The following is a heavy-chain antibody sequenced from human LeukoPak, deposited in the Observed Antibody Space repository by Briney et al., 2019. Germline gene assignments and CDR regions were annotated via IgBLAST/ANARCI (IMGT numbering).Heavy chain of an antibody. V-gene: IGHV1-69*13. D-gene: IGHD6-6*01. CDR1: GGTFSSYA. CDR2: IIPIFGTA. J-gene: IGHJ6*03. Sequence: SVKVSCKASGGTFSSYAISWVRQAPGQGLEWMGGIIPIFGTANYAQKFQGRVTITADESTSTAYMELSSLRSEDTAVYYCARVVPYSSSYSVVNYYYMDVWGKGTTVTVSS. CDR3: ARVVPYSSSYSVVNYYYMDV.